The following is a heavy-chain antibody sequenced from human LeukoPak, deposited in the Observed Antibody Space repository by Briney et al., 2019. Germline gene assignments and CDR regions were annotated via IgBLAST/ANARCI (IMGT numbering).Heavy chain of an antibody. CDR1: GGSFSGYY. CDR2: INHSGST. V-gene: IGHV4-34*01. J-gene: IGHJ6*03. Sequence: SETLSLTCAVYGGSFSGYYWSWIRQPPGKGLEWIGEINHSGSTNYNPSLKSRVTISVDTSKNQFSLKLSSVTAADTAVFYCARHKMVRGIGYYYYMDVWGKGTTVTISS. D-gene: IGHD3-10*01. CDR3: ARHKMVRGIGYYYYMDV.